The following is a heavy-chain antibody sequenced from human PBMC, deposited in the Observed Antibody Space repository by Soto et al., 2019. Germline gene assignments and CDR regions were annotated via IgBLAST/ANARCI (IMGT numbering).Heavy chain of an antibody. D-gene: IGHD6-19*01. CDR1: EFSFDNYA. J-gene: IGHJ4*02. V-gene: IGHV3-23*01. CDR3: AKVPSWAMAANGPGY. CDR2: ITYTGVST. Sequence: GGSLRLSCAASEFSFDNYAMSWVRQAPGKGLEWVSSITYTGVSTYYADSVKGRFTISRDNSKNTLSLQMNSLRAEDTAVYYCAKVPSWAMAANGPGYWGPGPLVTVCS.